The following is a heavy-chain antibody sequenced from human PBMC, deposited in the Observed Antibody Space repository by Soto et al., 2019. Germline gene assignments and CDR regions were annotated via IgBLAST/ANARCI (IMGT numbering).Heavy chain of an antibody. CDR2: ISWNSGSI. CDR1: GFTFDDYA. Sequence: GGSLRLSCAASGFTFDDYAMHWVRQAPGKGLEWVSGISWNSGSIGYADPVKGRFTISRDNAKNSLYLQMNSLRAEDTALYYCAKATFYGDYMDYWGQGTLVTVSS. J-gene: IGHJ4*02. CDR3: AKATFYGDYMDY. D-gene: IGHD4-17*01. V-gene: IGHV3-9*01.